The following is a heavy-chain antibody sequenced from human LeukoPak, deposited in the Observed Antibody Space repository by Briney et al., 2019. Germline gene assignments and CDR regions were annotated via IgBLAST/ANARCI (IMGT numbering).Heavy chain of an antibody. CDR3: AVSGYSGYGNFDY. CDR2: ISSSSSYI. Sequence: GGSLRLSCAASGFTFSSYGMNWVRQAPGKGLEWVSSISSSSSYIYYADSVKGRFTISRDNAKNSLYLQMNSLRAEDTAVYYCAVSGYSGYGNFDYWGQGTLVTVSS. D-gene: IGHD5-12*01. CDR1: GFTFSSYG. V-gene: IGHV3-21*01. J-gene: IGHJ4*02.